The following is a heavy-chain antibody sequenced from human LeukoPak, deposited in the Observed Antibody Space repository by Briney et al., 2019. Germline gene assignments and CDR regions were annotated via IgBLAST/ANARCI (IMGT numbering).Heavy chain of an antibody. Sequence: GASVKVSCKASGGTFSSYAISWVRQAPGQGLEWMGGIIPIFGTANYAQKFQGRVTITADESTSTAYMELSSLRSEDTAAYYCARREAYCSGGSCYNWFDPWGQGTLVTVSS. CDR1: GGTFSSYA. CDR3: ARREAYCSGGSCYNWFDP. J-gene: IGHJ5*02. D-gene: IGHD2-15*01. CDR2: IIPIFGTA. V-gene: IGHV1-69*13.